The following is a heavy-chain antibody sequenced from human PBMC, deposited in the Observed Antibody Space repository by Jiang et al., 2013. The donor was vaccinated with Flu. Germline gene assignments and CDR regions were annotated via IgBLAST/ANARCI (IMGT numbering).Heavy chain of an antibody. D-gene: IGHD3-10*01. Sequence: PGLVKPSETLSLTCTASGGSISSSSYYWGWIRQPPGKGLEWIGSIYYSGSTYYNPSLKSRVTISVDTSKNQFSLKLSSVTAADTAVCYCARLVTMGYGLSFDYWGQGTLVTVSS. CDR3: ARLVTMGYGLSFDY. CDR2: IYYSGST. CDR1: GGSISSSSYY. J-gene: IGHJ4*02. V-gene: IGHV4-39*01.